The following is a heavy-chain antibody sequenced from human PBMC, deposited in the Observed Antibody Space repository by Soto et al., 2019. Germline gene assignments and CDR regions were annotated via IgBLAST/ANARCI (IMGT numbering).Heavy chain of an antibody. D-gene: IGHD2-15*01. CDR2: IYYSGST. J-gene: IGHJ5*02. V-gene: IGHV4-59*08. Sequence: PSETLSLTCTVSGGFTNTFYRSWIRQPPGNGLEWMGYIYYSGSTYYNPSLKSRVTISVDTSKNQFSLKLSSVTAADTAVYYCARANIVVVVAATSGWFDPWGQGTLVTVSS. CDR1: GGFTNTFY. CDR3: ARANIVVVVAATSGWFDP.